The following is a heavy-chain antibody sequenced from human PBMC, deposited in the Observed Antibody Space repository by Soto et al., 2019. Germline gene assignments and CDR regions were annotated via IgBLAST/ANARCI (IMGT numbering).Heavy chain of an antibody. Sequence: GGSLRLSCAASGFTVSSYYMSWVRQAPGKGLEWVSVIYSAGSADFADSVKGRFTISRDNSKNTLYLQMSSLRAEDTAVYYCARVYSSSYHYFDYWGQGTLVTVSS. J-gene: IGHJ4*02. D-gene: IGHD6-13*01. CDR3: ARVYSSSYHYFDY. CDR1: GFTVSSYY. V-gene: IGHV3-66*01. CDR2: IYSAGSA.